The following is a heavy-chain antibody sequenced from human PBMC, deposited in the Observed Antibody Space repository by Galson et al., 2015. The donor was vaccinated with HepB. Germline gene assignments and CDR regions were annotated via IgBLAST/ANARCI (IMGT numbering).Heavy chain of an antibody. CDR3: AAGTIFPLLYYYYGMDV. J-gene: IGHJ6*02. CDR2: IVVGSGNT. D-gene: IGHD3-3*01. Sequence: SVKVSCKASGFTFTSSAVQWVRQARGQRLEWIGWIVVGSGNTNYAQKFQKRVTITRDMSTSTAYMELSSLRSEDTAVYYCAAGTIFPLLYYYYGMDVWGQGTTVTVSS. CDR1: GFTFTSSA. V-gene: IGHV1-58*01.